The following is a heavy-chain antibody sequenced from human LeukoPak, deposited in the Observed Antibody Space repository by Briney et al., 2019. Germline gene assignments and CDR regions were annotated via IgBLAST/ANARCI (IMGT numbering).Heavy chain of an antibody. J-gene: IGHJ5*02. CDR3: ARPPRNYVNWFDP. CDR1: GYTFTRYY. CDR2: INPNSGGT. Sequence: GASVKVSCKASGYTFTRYYMHWVRQAPGQGLEWMGWINPNSGGTNYAQKFQGRVTMTRDTSISTAYMELSRLTSDDTAVYYCARPPRNYVNWFDPWGQGTLVTVSS. V-gene: IGHV1-2*02. D-gene: IGHD1-7*01.